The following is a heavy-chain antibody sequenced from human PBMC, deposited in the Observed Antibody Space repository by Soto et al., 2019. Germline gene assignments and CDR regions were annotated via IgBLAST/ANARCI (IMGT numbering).Heavy chain of an antibody. Sequence: PSQTLSLTCVISGDSVSSNSAAWNWIRQSPSRGLEWLGRTYYRSKWYNDYAVSVKSRITINPDTSKNQFSLQLNSVTPEDTAVYYCARRDSSSSATRGYDYYYGMDVWVQGTTVIVSS. D-gene: IGHD6-6*01. CDR1: GDSVSSNSAA. V-gene: IGHV6-1*01. CDR2: TYYRSKWYN. CDR3: ARRDSSSSATRGYDYYYGMDV. J-gene: IGHJ6*02.